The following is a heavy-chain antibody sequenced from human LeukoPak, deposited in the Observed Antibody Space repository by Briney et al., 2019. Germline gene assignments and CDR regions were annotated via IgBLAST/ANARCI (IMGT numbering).Heavy chain of an antibody. CDR2: INHSGST. CDR1: GGSFSGYY. D-gene: IGHD6-13*01. V-gene: IGHV4-34*01. CDR3: ARGPHIAAAGTGRFWNY. Sequence: SVTLSLTCAVYGGSFSGYYWSWIRQPPGKGLEWIGEINHSGSTNYNPSLKSRVTISVDTSKNQFSLKLRSVTAADTAVYYCARGPHIAAAGTGRFWNYWGQGTLVTVSS. J-gene: IGHJ4*02.